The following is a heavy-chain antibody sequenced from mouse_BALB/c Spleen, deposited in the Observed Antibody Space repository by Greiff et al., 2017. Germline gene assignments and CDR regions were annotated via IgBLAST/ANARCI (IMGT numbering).Heavy chain of an antibody. CDR1: GYTFTSYW. V-gene: IGHV1S22*01. J-gene: IGHJ3*01. CDR2: IYPGSGST. Sequence: LKQPGSELVRPGASVKLSCKASGYTFTSYWMHWVKQRPGQGLEWIGNIYPGSGSTNYDEKFKSKATLTVDTSSSTAYMQLSSLTSEDSAVYYCTTAFAYWGQGTLVTVSA. CDR3: TTAFAY. D-gene: IGHD1-2*01.